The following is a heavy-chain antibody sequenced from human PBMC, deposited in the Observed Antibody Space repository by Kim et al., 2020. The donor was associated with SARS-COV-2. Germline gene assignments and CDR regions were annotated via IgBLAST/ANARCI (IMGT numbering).Heavy chain of an antibody. J-gene: IGHJ4*02. CDR2: INAGNGNT. CDR3: AREGDDIVVVPAAMPLGFDY. V-gene: IGHV1-3*01. Sequence: ASVKVSCKASGYTFTSYAMHWVRQAPGQRLEWMGWINAGNGNTKYSQKFQGRVTITRDTSASTAYMELSSLRSEDTAVYYCAREGDDIVVVPAAMPLGFDYRGQGTLATVS. CDR1: GYTFTSYA. D-gene: IGHD2-2*01.